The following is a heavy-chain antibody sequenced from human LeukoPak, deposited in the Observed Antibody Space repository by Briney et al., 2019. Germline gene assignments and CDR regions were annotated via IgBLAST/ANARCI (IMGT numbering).Heavy chain of an antibody. CDR1: GGSISSYY. CDR2: IYTSGST. J-gene: IGHJ6*03. D-gene: IGHD3-22*01. V-gene: IGHV4-4*09. Sequence: SETLSLTCTVSGGSISSYYWSWIRQPPGKGLEWIGYIYTSGSTNYNPSLKSRVTISVDTSKNQFSLKLSSVTAADTAVYYCARGSSGYSYYYYYYYTDVWGKGTTVTVSS. CDR3: ARGSSGYSYYYYYYYTDV.